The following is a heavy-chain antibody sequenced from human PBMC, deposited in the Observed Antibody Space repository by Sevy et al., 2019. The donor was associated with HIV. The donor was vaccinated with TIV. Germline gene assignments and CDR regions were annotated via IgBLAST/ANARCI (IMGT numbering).Heavy chain of an antibody. CDR2: IWYDGSSK. J-gene: IGHJ4*02. D-gene: IGHD3-22*01. Sequence: GGSLRLSCAASGFSFSNYGMHWVRQAPGKGLEWVALIWYDGSSKYYADSVKGRLTISRDNSKKKLSLQMNSLRAEDTAVYYCARGADYFDSSGANFEYWGQGTLVTVSS. V-gene: IGHV3-33*01. CDR3: ARGADYFDSSGANFEY. CDR1: GFSFSNYG.